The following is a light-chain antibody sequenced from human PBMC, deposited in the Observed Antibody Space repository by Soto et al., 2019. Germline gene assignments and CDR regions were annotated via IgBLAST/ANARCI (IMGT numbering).Light chain of an antibody. CDR2: DAS. CDR3: QQYNTYSKT. CDR1: QSISTW. V-gene: IGKV1-5*01. J-gene: IGKJ1*01. Sequence: DIQMTQSPSTLSASVGDRVTITCRASQSISTWLAWYQQRPGKAPKLLIFDASSLESGVPSRFSGSGSGTEFTLTISSLQSDDFAPYFCQQYNTYSKTLGQGTKVDIK.